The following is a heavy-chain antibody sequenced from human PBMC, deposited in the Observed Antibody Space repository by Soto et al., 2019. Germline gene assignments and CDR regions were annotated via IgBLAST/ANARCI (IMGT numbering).Heavy chain of an antibody. D-gene: IGHD6-19*01. CDR3: ARDLVAVAGNYYYYYMDV. CDR1: GDSVSSNSAA. CDR2: TYYRSKWYS. V-gene: IGHV6-1*01. Sequence: PSQTLSLTCAISGDSVSSNSAAWNWIRQSPSRGLEWLGRTYYRSKWYSDYAVSVKSRITINPDTSKNQFSLQLNSVTPEDTAVYYCARDLVAVAGNYYYYYMDVWGKGTTVTVSS. J-gene: IGHJ6*03.